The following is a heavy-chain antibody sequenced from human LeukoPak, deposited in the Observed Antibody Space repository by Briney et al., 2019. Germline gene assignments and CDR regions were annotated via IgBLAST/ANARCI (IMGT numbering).Heavy chain of an antibody. J-gene: IGHJ3*02. D-gene: IGHD1-1*01. CDR1: GYSFTSYW. V-gene: IGHV5-51*01. CDR2: IYPGDSVT. Sequence: GESLKISCKGSGYSFTSYWIGWVRQMPGKGLEWMGIIYPGDSVTRYSPSFQGQVTISADKSISTAYLQWSSLKASDTAMYYCAGQERTTGTTLGAFDIWGQGTMVTVSS. CDR3: AGQERTTGTTLGAFDI.